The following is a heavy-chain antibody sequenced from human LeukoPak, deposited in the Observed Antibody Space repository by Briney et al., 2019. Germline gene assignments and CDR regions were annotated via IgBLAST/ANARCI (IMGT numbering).Heavy chain of an antibody. CDR1: AGSVSSGSYY. CDR3: ARDGGSSWANWFDP. Sequence: PSETRSLTCTVSAGSVSSGSYYWSWILQPPGKGLEWIGYIYYSGSTNYNPSLKSRVTISVDTSKNQFSLKLSSVTAADTAVYYCARDGGSSWANWFDPWGQGTLVTVSS. D-gene: IGHD6-13*01. J-gene: IGHJ5*02. CDR2: IYYSGST. V-gene: IGHV4-61*01.